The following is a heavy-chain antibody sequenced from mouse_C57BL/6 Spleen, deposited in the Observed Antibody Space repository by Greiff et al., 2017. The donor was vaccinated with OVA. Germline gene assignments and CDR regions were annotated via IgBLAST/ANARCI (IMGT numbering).Heavy chain of an antibody. CDR2: IYPGNSDT. CDR1: GYTFTSYW. Sequence: EVQLQESGTVLARPGASVKMSCKTSGYTFTSYWMHWVKQRPGQGLEWIGAIYPGNSDTSYNQKFKGKAKLTAVTSASTAYMELSSLTNEDSAVYYYISPLTVVDYAMDYWGQGTSVTVSS. V-gene: IGHV1-5*01. J-gene: IGHJ4*01. D-gene: IGHD1-1*01. CDR3: ISPLTVVDYAMDY.